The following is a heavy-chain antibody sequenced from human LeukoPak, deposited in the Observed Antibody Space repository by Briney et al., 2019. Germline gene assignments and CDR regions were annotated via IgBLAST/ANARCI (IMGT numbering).Heavy chain of an antibody. Sequence: SETLSLTCTVSGGSISSYYWGWIRQSPGKGLEWIGRIYTSGSTNYNPSLKSRVTMPVDTSKNQFSLKLSSVTAADTAVYYCARRARFLEWLYYDAFDIWGQGTMVTVSS. D-gene: IGHD3-3*01. CDR2: IYTSGST. V-gene: IGHV4-4*07. CDR3: ARRARFLEWLYYDAFDI. J-gene: IGHJ3*02. CDR1: GGSISSYY.